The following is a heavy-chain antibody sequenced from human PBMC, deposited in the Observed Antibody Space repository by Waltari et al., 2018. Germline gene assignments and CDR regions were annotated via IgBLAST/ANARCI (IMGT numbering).Heavy chain of an antibody. V-gene: IGHV4-39*07. J-gene: IGHJ6*02. Sequence: QLLLQESGSGLVQPSESLSLTCTVSGGPISSRSYNRGGPRKPLRNGPEWIGSIYYSGSTYYNPSLKSRVTISVDTSKNQFSLKLSSVTAADTAVYYCARGLLFWDYYYGMDVWGQGTTVTVSS. CDR2: IYYSGST. CDR3: ARGLLFWDYYYGMDV. D-gene: IGHD2-21*02. CDR1: GGPISSRSYN.